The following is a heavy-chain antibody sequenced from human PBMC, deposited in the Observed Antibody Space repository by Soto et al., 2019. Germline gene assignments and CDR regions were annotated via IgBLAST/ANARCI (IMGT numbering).Heavy chain of an antibody. CDR1: GYTFTVYY. CDR3: ARDLAKGGGSAGFDY. Sequence: EASVKVSCKASGYTFTVYYMHWVRQAPGQGLEWMGWINPKSGGTMYPQKFQGRVTMTWDTSISTAYMALTRLGSDDTAVYYCARDLAKGGGSAGFDYWGQGTLVTVSS. D-gene: IGHD1-26*01. J-gene: IGHJ4*02. CDR2: INPKSGGT. V-gene: IGHV1-2*02.